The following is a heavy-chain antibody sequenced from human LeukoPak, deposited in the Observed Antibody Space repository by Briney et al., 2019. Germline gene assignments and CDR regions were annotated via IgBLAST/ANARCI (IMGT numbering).Heavy chain of an antibody. V-gene: IGHV3-53*05. CDR3: TRDRAGTQRWVEFDL. D-gene: IGHD5-18*01. J-gene: IGHJ5*02. Sequence: GGSLRLTCTASGFTVSGTLMDWVRQAPGKGREGVSVIYDDDRTVYTDSVKGRFTISRDNSKNMVYLQMNSLRPEDSAVYYCTRDRAGTQRWVEFDLWGPGTLVTVSS. CDR2: IYDDDRT. CDR1: GFTVSGTL.